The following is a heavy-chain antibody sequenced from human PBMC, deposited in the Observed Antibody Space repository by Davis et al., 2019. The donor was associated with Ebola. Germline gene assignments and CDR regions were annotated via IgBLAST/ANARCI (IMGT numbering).Heavy chain of an antibody. CDR3: AVDIVVVPAAIRATKYWFDP. D-gene: IGHD2-2*02. CDR2: INAGNGNT. CDR1: GYTFTSYA. V-gene: IGHV1-3*01. J-gene: IGHJ5*02. Sequence: ASVKVSCKASGYTFTSYAMHWVRQAPGQRLEWMGWINAGNGNTKYSQKFQGRVTITRDTSASTAYVELSSLRSEDTAVYYCAVDIVVVPAAIRATKYWFDPWGQGTLVTVSS.